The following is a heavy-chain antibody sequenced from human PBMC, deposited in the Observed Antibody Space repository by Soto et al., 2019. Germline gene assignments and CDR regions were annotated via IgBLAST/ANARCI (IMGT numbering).Heavy chain of an antibody. Sequence: SETLSLTCSVSGGSVSSGVYYWSWIRQPPGKGLELIGYISNSGSTNYTPSLTSRVAISLDRSRNQFSLKLTSVTAADTAVYFCARLRIAAFGVLPGPYFVYGDPGTLLTV. CDR2: ISNSGST. CDR1: GGSVSSGVYY. J-gene: IGHJ4*02. V-gene: IGHV4-61*08. CDR3: ARLRIAAFGVLPGPYFVY. D-gene: IGHD3-3*01.